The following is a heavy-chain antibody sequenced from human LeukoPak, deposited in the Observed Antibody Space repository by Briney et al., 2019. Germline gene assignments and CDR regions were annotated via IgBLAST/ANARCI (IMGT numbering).Heavy chain of an antibody. CDR2: ISGSGGST. D-gene: IGHD3-22*01. Sequence: GGSLRLSCAASGFTFSTYSMNWVRQAPGKGLEWVSVISGSGGSTSYGDSVKGHFTISRDNSKNTLYLQANSLRAEDTAVYYCAKGGISGPYYSLYFDYWGQGTLVAVSS. CDR1: GFTFSTYS. V-gene: IGHV3-23*01. CDR3: AKGGISGPYYSLYFDY. J-gene: IGHJ4*02.